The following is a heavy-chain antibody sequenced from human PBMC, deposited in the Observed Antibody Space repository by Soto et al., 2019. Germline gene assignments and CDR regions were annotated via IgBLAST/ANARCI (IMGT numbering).Heavy chain of an antibody. V-gene: IGHV1-24*01. CDR2: FDPEDGET. CDR3: ATLTLSGSYYFAFDI. J-gene: IGHJ3*02. D-gene: IGHD1-26*01. Sequence: ASVKVSCKVSGYTLTELSMHWVRQAPGKGLEWMGGFDPEDGETIYAQKFQGRVTMTEDTSTDTAYMELSSLRSEDTAVYYCATLTLSGSYYFAFDIWGQGTMVTVSS. CDR1: GYTLTELS.